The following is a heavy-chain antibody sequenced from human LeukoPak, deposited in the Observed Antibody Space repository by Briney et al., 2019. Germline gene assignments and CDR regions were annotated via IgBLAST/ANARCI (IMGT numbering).Heavy chain of an antibody. CDR3: ARALVDYGDFDFDL. V-gene: IGHV4-30-4*01. CDR1: GGSISSGDYY. Sequence: SQTLSLTCTVSGGSISSGDYYWSWIRQPPGKGLEWIGYIYYSGSTYYNPSLKSRVTISVDTSKNQFSLKLSSVTAAHTAVYYCARALVDYGDFDFDLWGRGTLVTVSS. D-gene: IGHD4-17*01. CDR2: IYYSGST. J-gene: IGHJ2*01.